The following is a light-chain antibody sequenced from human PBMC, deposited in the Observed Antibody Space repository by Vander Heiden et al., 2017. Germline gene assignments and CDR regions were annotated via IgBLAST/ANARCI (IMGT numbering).Light chain of an antibody. V-gene: IGLV1-40*01. CDR2: GNS. CDR3: QSYDSSLSGFWV. J-gene: IGLJ3*02. CDR1: SSNIGAGYD. Sequence: QSVLTQPPSLSGAPGQRVTISCTGSSSNIGAGYDVHWYQQLPGTAPKLLIYGNSNRPSGVPDRFSGSKSGTSASLAITGLQAEDEADYYCQSYDSSLSGFWVFGGGTKLTVL.